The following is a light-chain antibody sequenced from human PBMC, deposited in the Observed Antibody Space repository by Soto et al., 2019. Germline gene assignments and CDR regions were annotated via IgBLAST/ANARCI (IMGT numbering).Light chain of an antibody. CDR2: DVS. CDR3: NIYTSNNTYV. CDR1: SSDVGAFNY. V-gene: IGLV2-14*03. J-gene: IGLJ1*01. Sequence: QPVLTQPASVSGSPGQAITISCRETSSDVGAFNYVSWYQQHPGKAPKLMIYDVSNRPSGVSTPFSGSKSGNTASLTIFGVRAWDEADYYCNIYTSNNTYVFGTGTKVTVL.